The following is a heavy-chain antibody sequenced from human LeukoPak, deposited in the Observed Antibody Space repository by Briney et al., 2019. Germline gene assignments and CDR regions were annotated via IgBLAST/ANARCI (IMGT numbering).Heavy chain of an antibody. J-gene: IGHJ4*02. CDR1: GGSFSGYY. CDR3: ARGSQYYDSSGSPRYFDY. V-gene: IGHV4-34*01. D-gene: IGHD3-22*01. CDR2: INHSGST. Sequence: PSETLSLTCAVYGGSFSGYYWSWIRQPPGKGLEWIGEINHSGSTNYNPSLKSRVTISVDTSKNQFSLKLSPVTAADTAVYYCARGSQYYDSSGSPRYFDYWGQGTLVTVSS.